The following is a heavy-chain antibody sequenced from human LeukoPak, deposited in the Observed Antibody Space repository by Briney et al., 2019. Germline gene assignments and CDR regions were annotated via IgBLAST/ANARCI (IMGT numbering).Heavy chain of an antibody. CDR2: IYSGGST. D-gene: IGHD3-16*01. CDR1: EFSVGINY. V-gene: IGHV3-66*01. CDR3: AKDDDWGRYKH. J-gene: IGHJ1*01. Sequence: PGGSLRLSCAASEFSVGINYMTWVRHAPGKGLEWVSLIYSGGSTYYADSGKGRFTISRDNSKNTQSLQMNSLRAEDTAVYYCAKDDDWGRYKHWGQGTLVTVSS.